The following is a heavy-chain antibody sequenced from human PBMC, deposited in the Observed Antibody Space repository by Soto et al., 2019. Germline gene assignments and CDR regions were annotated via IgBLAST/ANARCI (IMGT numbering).Heavy chain of an antibody. CDR1: GFTFSGYA. D-gene: IGHD5-18*01. J-gene: IGHJ4*02. CDR2: ISTSGASP. CDR3: AKPPRSYMHTTRVLFNY. V-gene: IGHV3-23*01. Sequence: GGSLRLSCAGSGFTFSGYAMTWVGQTPGKGLEWVSVISTSGASPDYADSVKGRFTISRDTSKNTLYLQLNSLGVDDTAVYYCAKPPRSYMHTTRVLFNYWGQGTLVTVSS.